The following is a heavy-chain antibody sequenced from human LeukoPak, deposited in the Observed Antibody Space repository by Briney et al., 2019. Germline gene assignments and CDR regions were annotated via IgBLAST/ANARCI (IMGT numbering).Heavy chain of an antibody. V-gene: IGHV4-34*01. CDR2: INHSGST. CDR3: ARGLWIQLWLPRYAFDI. Sequence: SETLSLTCAVYGGSFSGYYWSWIRQPPGKGLEWIGEINHSGSTNYNPSLKSRVTISVDTSKNQFSLKLSSVTAADTAVYYCARGLWIQLWLPRYAFDIWGQGTKVTVSS. J-gene: IGHJ3*02. CDR1: GGSFSGYY. D-gene: IGHD5-18*01.